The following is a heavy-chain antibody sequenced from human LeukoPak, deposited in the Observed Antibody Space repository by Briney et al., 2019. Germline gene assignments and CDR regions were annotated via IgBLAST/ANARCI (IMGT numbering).Heavy chain of an antibody. CDR1: GGSFSGSY. D-gene: IGHD3-10*01. J-gene: IGHJ2*01. CDR3: ARGENYSGSGSFWYFDL. V-gene: IGHV4-34*01. CDR2: INHRGST. Sequence: SETLSLTCAVYGGSFSGSYWSWIRQPPGKGLEWIGEINHRGSTNYNPSLKSRVTISVDTSKNQFSLMLSSVTAADTAVYYCARGENYSGSGSFWYFDLWGRGTLVTVSS.